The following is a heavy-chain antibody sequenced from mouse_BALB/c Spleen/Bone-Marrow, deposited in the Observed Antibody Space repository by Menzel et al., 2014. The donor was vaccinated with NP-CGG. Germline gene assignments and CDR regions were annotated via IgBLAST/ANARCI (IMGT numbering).Heavy chain of an antibody. D-gene: IGHD2-4*01. Sequence: DVMLVESGGGLVKPGGSLKLSCAASGFAFSSYDMSWVRQTPEKRLEWVAYISRGGGSTYYSVTVKGRFTISRDNAKNTLYLEMSSLKSEDTAMYYCARHMIRGCAYWGQGTLVTVSA. CDR1: GFAFSSYD. CDR3: ARHMIRGCAY. CDR2: ISRGGGST. J-gene: IGHJ3*01. V-gene: IGHV5-12-1*01.